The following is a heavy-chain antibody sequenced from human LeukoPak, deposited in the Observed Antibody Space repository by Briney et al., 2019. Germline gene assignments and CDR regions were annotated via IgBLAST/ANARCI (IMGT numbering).Heavy chain of an antibody. Sequence: PGGSLRLSCAGSGFTFSIYAMSWVRQAPGKGLEWVSGISRCGGSTYYADSAKGRFTISRDNSKNTLYLQMNSLRAEDTAVYYCAKPPYLTDSYDSSGYSYDYWGPGTLVTVSS. J-gene: IGHJ4*02. CDR2: ISRCGGST. V-gene: IGHV3-23*01. D-gene: IGHD3-22*01. CDR3: AKPPYLTDSYDSSGYSYDY. CDR1: GFTFSIYA.